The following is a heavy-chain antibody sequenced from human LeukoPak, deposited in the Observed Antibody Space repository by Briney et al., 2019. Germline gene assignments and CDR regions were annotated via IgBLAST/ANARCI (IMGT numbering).Heavy chain of an antibody. Sequence: ASVKVSCXASGYTFTGYYMHWVRQAPGQGLEWMGRINPNSGGTNYAQKFQGRVTMTRDTSISTAYMELSRLRSDDTAVYYCASQNGVAVASRGPYYYYYMDVWGKGTTVTVSS. CDR3: ASQNGVAVASRGPYYYYYMDV. J-gene: IGHJ6*03. D-gene: IGHD6-19*01. CDR2: INPNSGGT. CDR1: GYTFTGYY. V-gene: IGHV1-2*06.